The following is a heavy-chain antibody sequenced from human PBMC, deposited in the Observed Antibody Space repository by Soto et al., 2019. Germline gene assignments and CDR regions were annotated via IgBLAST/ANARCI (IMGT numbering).Heavy chain of an antibody. CDR3: ARHVAIAVAGYFDY. V-gene: IGHV4-39*01. CDR1: GGSISSSSYY. J-gene: IGHJ4*02. Sequence: SETLSLTCTVSGGSISSSSYYWGWIRQPPGKGLEWIGSIYYSGSTYYNPSLKSRVTISVDTSENQFSLKLSSVTAADTAVYYCARHVAIAVAGYFDYWGQGTLVTVSS. D-gene: IGHD6-19*01. CDR2: IYYSGST.